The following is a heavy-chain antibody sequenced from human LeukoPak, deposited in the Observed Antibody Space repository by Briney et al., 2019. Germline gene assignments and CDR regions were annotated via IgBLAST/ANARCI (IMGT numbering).Heavy chain of an antibody. V-gene: IGHV4-39*01. J-gene: IGHJ5*02. CDR1: GGSISSSSYY. D-gene: IGHD3-9*01. CDR2: IYYSGST. Sequence: SETLSLTCTVSGGSISSSSYYWGWIRQPPGKGLEWIGSIYYSGSTYYNPSLKSRVTISVDTSKNQFSLKLSSVTAADTAVYYCARHILTGYTGVRGPNPAYNWFDPWGQGTLVTVSS. CDR3: ARHILTGYTGVRGPNPAYNWFDP.